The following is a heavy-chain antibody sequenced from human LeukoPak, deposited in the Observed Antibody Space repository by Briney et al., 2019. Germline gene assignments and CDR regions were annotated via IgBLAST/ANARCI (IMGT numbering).Heavy chain of an antibody. CDR1: GYTLTELS. Sequence: EASVKVSCKVSGYTLTELSMYWVRQAPGKGLEWMGGSNPEDGETIYAQKFQGRVTLTTDTSITTAYMELSSLTSDDTASYYCANEHGGWGQGTPVTVSS. J-gene: IGHJ4*02. D-gene: IGHD1-1*01. CDR3: ANEHGG. CDR2: SNPEDGET. V-gene: IGHV1-24*01.